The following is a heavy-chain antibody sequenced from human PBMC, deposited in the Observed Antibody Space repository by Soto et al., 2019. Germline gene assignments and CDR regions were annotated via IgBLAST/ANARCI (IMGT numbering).Heavy chain of an antibody. Sequence: VQLLESGGGLAQPGGSLRLSCAASGFTFSSYAMSWVRQAPGKGLEWVSAISGSGGSTYYADSVKGRFTISRDNSKNTLYLQMNSLRAEDTAVYYCAKSLYCSGGSCYYYYYMDVWGKGTTVTVSS. D-gene: IGHD2-15*01. J-gene: IGHJ6*03. V-gene: IGHV3-23*01. CDR3: AKSLYCSGGSCYYYYYMDV. CDR1: GFTFSSYA. CDR2: ISGSGGST.